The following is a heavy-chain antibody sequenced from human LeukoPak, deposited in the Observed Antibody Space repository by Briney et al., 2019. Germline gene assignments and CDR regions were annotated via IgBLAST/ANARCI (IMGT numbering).Heavy chain of an antibody. CDR3: ARGTAAGIDY. CDR2: SSGST. CDR1: GGSISSYY. D-gene: IGHD6-13*01. J-gene: IGHJ4*02. V-gene: IGHV4-4*07. Sequence: SETLSLTCTVSGGSISSYYWSWIRQPAGKGLEWIGRSSGSTNYNPSLKSRVTMSVDTSKNQFSLKLTSVTAADTAVYYCARGTAAGIDYWGQGTLVTVSS.